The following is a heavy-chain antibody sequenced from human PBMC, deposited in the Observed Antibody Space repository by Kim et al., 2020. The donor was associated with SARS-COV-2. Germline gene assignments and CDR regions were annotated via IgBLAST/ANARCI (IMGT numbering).Heavy chain of an antibody. CDR2: ISYDGSNK. Sequence: GGSLRLSCAASGFTFSSYAMHWVRQAPGKGLEWVAVISYDGSNKYYADSVKGRFTISRDNSKNTPYLPKHSPRAEDPAGYYCGRSGARQTGGGGRDS. V-gene: IGHV3-30*14. D-gene: IGHD3-10*01. J-gene: IGHJ5*01. CDR3: GRSGARQTGGGGRDS. CDR1: GFTFSSYA.